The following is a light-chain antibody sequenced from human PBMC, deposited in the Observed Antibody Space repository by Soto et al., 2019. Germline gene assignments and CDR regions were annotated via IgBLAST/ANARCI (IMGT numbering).Light chain of an antibody. Sequence: VLTPSPATLCLSAGERATLSCRASQSVSTYLAWLQQKPGQAPRLLMYDAATRATGIPARFSGSGSGTDFTLTIRSLEPEDFAVYYCQQNSNSFGQGTRLEIK. CDR3: QQNSNS. CDR2: DAA. CDR1: QSVSTY. V-gene: IGKV3-11*01. J-gene: IGKJ5*01.